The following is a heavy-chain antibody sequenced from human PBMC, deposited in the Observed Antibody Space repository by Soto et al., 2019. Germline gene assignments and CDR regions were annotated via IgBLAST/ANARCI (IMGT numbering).Heavy chain of an antibody. V-gene: IGHV4-31*03. Sequence: SETLSLTCTASGGSITTGGYYWSWIRQLPGKGLEWIGHRYYSESTYYNPSLKSRVSISLDTSKNQFSLKLSFVTAADTAMYYCARTKCSGGSCYSWSLDYWGQGTPVTVSS. CDR1: GGSITTGGYY. D-gene: IGHD2-15*01. J-gene: IGHJ4*02. CDR3: ARTKCSGGSCYSWSLDY. CDR2: RYYSEST.